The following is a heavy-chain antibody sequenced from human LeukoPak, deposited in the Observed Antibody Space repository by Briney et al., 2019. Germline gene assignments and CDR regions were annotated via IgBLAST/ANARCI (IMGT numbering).Heavy chain of an antibody. Sequence: SVKVSCKASGGTFSSYTISWVRQAPGQGLEWIGRIIPILGIANYAQKFQGRVTITADKPTSTAYMELSSLRSEDTAVYYCARDNSSAAGDYWGQGTLVTVSS. V-gene: IGHV1-69*04. CDR1: GGTFSSYT. CDR3: ARDNSSAAGDY. D-gene: IGHD6-6*01. J-gene: IGHJ4*02. CDR2: IIPILGIA.